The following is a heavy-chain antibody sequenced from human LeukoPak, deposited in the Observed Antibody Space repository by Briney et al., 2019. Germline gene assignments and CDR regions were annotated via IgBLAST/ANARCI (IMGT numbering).Heavy chain of an antibody. V-gene: IGHV3-23*01. D-gene: IGHD3-9*01. CDR3: VRGLHRRVYDTHQYWPH. Sequence: PGGSLRLSCAASGFTFSSYAMSWVRQAPGKGLEWVSAISGSGGSTYYADSVKGRFTISRDNSKNTLYLQMNSLRAEDTAVYYCVRGLHRRVYDTHQYWPHWGQGILVTVSS. CDR2: ISGSGGST. CDR1: GFTFSSYA. J-gene: IGHJ4*02.